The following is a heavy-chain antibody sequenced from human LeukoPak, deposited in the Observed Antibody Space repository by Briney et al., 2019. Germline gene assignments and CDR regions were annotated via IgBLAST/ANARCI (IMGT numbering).Heavy chain of an antibody. V-gene: IGHV3-23*01. J-gene: IGHJ4*02. CDR3: ARDYLWGSYRYTPLDY. Sequence: GGSLRLSCAASGFALSNFAMTWVRQAPGKGLEWVSVISASGGGRYYADSVKGRFTISRDNSKDTLYLQMNSLRAEDTAVYYCARDYLWGSYRYTPLDYWGQGTLVTVSS. CDR2: ISASGGGR. CDR1: GFALSNFA. D-gene: IGHD3-16*02.